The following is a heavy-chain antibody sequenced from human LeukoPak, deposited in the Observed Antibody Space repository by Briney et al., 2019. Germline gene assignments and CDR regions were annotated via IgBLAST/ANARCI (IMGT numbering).Heavy chain of an antibody. V-gene: IGHV1-18*01. J-gene: IGHJ5*02. CDR1: GYTFTSYV. D-gene: IGHD6-13*01. CDR2: ISAYNGDT. CDR3: ARGGGAVVAAADYNWFDP. Sequence: ASVKVSCKGSGYTFTSYVMHWVRQAPGQGVEWMGWISAYNGDTKYEHKLQGRVTLTTDASTSTAYMELSSLRSDDTAVYYCARGGGAVVAAADYNWFDPWGQGTLVTVSS.